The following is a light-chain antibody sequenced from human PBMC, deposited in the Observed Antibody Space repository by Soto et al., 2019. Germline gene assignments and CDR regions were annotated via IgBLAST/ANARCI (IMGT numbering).Light chain of an antibody. CDR1: SSNIGAGYD. Sequence: QSVLTQPPSVSGAPGQRVTISCTGSSSNIGAGYDVHWYQQLPGTAPKLLIYGNSNRPSGVPDRFSGSKSGTSASLAITGLQAEDEADYYCQSYDSSLSASVFGGGTKVTAL. CDR2: GNS. CDR3: QSYDSSLSASV. V-gene: IGLV1-40*01. J-gene: IGLJ2*01.